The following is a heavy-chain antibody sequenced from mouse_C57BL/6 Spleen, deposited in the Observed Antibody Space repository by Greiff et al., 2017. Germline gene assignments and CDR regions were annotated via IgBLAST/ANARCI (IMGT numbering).Heavy chain of an antibody. CDR3: ATFGDGYYVYAMDY. V-gene: IGHV1-64*01. Sequence: VQLQQPGAELVKPGASVKLSCKASGYTFTSYWMHWVKQRPGQGLEWIGMIHPNSGSTNYNEKFKSKATLTVDKSSSTAYMQLSSLTSEDSAVYYCATFGDGYYVYAMDYWGQGTSVTVSS. D-gene: IGHD2-3*01. CDR2: IHPNSGST. J-gene: IGHJ4*01. CDR1: GYTFTSYW.